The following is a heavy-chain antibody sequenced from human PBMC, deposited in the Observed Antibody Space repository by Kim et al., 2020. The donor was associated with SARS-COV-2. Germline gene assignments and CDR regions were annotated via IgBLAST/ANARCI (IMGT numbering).Heavy chain of an antibody. CDR2: IIPIFGTA. CDR3: ARDLIADSSSWYRDHTYYYYGMDV. Sequence: SVKVSCKASGGTFSSYAISWVRQAPGQGLEWMGGIIPIFGTANYAQKFQGRVTITADESTSTAYMELSSLRSEDTAVYYCARDLIADSSSWYRDHTYYYYGMDVWGQGTTVTVSS. CDR1: GGTFSSYA. J-gene: IGHJ6*02. V-gene: IGHV1-69*13. D-gene: IGHD6-13*01.